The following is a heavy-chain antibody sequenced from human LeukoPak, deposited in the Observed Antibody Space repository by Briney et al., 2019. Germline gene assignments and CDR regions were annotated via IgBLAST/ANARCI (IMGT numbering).Heavy chain of an antibody. Sequence: ASVKVSCKTSGYPFTTYEINWVRQAAGQGLEWMGWVHPDTGYADYAQKFQGRVTMTSDTSISTAYMELSSLRSDDTAVYFCARGPRNDPWGQGTLVTVSS. J-gene: IGHJ5*02. D-gene: IGHD1-14*01. CDR3: ARGPRNDP. V-gene: IGHV1-8*01. CDR2: VHPDTGYA. CDR1: GYPFTTYE.